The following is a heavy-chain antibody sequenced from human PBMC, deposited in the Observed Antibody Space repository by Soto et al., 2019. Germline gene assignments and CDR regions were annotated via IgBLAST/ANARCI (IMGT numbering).Heavy chain of an antibody. CDR1: GYTFTSYD. D-gene: IGHD4-4*01. CDR3: ARGYSNYDIYYYYYYMDV. V-gene: IGHV1-8*01. J-gene: IGHJ6*03. Sequence: ASVKVSCKASGYTFTSYDINWVRQATGQGLEWMGWMNPNSGNTGYAQKFQGRVTMTRNTSISTAYMELSSLRSEDTAVYYCARGYSNYDIYYYYYYMDVWGKGTTVTVSS. CDR2: MNPNSGNT.